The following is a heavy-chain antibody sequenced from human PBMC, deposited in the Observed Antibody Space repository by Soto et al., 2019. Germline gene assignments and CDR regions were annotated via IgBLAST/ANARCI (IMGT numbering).Heavy chain of an antibody. Sequence: WGSPRLSWAASCFNXSNAWMNWVRQAPGKGLEWVGRIKSKTDGGTTDYAAPVKGRFTISRDDSKNTLYLQMNSLKTEDTAVYYCTTDPVTMIVVVPSSGWGQGTLVTVS. CDR1: CFNXSNAW. J-gene: IGHJ4*02. D-gene: IGHD3-22*01. CDR3: TTDPVTMIVVVPSSG. V-gene: IGHV3-15*07. CDR2: IKSKTDGGTT.